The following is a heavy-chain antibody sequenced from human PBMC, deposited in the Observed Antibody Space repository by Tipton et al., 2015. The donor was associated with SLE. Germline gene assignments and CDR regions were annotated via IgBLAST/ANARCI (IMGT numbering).Heavy chain of an antibody. V-gene: IGHV4-59*11. Sequence: TLSLTCTVSGGSISSHYWSWIRQPPGQGLEWIGYIYYSGSTNYNPTLKSRVTISVDTSKNQFSLKLSSVTAADTAVYYCARASRIGDIWGQGTMVTVSS. D-gene: IGHD3-22*01. CDR1: GGSISSHY. CDR3: ARASRIGDI. CDR2: IYYSGST. J-gene: IGHJ3*02.